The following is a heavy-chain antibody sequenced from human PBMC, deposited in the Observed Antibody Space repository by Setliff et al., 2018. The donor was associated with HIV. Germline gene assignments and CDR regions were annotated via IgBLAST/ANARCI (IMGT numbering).Heavy chain of an antibody. CDR3: ARVPTSSWYVTTQRTKEYFHH. CDR2: IYYSGNT. V-gene: IGHV4-39*07. Sequence: SETLSLTCTVSGGSIKSSSYYWGWIRQPPGKGLEWIGSIYYSGNTYYNPSLKSRVTISVDTSRNQFSPRLSSVTAADTAIYYCARVPTSSWYVTTQRTKEYFHHWGQGTLVTVSS. D-gene: IGHD6-13*01. J-gene: IGHJ1*01. CDR1: GGSIKSSSYY.